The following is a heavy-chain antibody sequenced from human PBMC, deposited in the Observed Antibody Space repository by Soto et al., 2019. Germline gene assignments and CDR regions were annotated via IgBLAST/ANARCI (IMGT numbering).Heavy chain of an antibody. CDR2: IFPSDSDT. CDR1: GYSFTSYW. J-gene: IGHJ5*02. V-gene: IGHV5-51*01. CDR3: AKKDKSGYFNWFDP. D-gene: IGHD3-22*01. Sequence: GESLKISCRTSGYSFTSYWIAWVRQMPGKGLEWMGIIFPSDSDTRYSPSFQGQVTISADRSTSTVFLQWASLKASDTAVYFCAKKDKSGYFNWFDPWGQGTLVTVSS.